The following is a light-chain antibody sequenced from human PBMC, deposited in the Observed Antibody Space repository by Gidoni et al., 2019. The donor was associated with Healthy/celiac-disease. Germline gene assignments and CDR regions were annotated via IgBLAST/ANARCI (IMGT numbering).Light chain of an antibody. J-gene: IGKJ1*01. V-gene: IGKV1-39*01. CDR3: QHCYTPPA. CDR2: AAS. Sequence: DIQMTQAPSPLSASVGDRVTITCRASQSISYYLNWYQQKPGKAPQLLIYAASSLQSGVPSRFSGSGSVTDFPLTISRLQLEDFATYYCQHCYTPPAFGQGTKVEIK. CDR1: QSISYY.